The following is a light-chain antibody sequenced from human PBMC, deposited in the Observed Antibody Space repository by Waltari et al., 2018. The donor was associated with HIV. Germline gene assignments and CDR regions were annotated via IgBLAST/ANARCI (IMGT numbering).Light chain of an antibody. CDR1: SSNIGTNY. CDR3: AAWDDTLTVV. Sequence: QSVLTQPPSASGTPGQSVTISRSGTSSNIGTNYVYWYQQFPGTAPKLLIYRNNKRPSGVPDRFSGSKSGTSASLDISGLRSDDEAEYYCAAWDDTLTVVFGGGTKLTVL. V-gene: IGLV1-47*01. J-gene: IGLJ2*01. CDR2: RNN.